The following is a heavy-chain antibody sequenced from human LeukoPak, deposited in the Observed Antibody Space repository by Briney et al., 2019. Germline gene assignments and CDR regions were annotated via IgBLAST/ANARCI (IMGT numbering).Heavy chain of an antibody. D-gene: IGHD1-26*01. V-gene: IGHV3-30*18. CDR1: GFTFSSYG. Sequence: GGSLRLSCAASGFTFSSYGMHWVRQAPGKGLEWVAVISYDGSNKYYADSVKGRFTISRDNSKNTLYLQMNSLRAEDTAVCYCAKDENSGSYNYWGQGTLVTVSS. CDR2: ISYDGSNK. CDR3: AKDENSGSYNY. J-gene: IGHJ4*02.